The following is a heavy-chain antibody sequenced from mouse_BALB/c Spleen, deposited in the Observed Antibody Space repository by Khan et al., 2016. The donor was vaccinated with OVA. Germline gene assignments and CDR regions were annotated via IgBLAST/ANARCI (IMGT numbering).Heavy chain of an antibody. D-gene: IGHD1-1*01. V-gene: IGHV3-8*02. J-gene: IGHJ4*01. CDR2: ITYSGNI. CDR1: GDSITSGF. CDR3: ARSYGSWAMDY. Sequence: VQLKESRPSLVKPSQTLSLTCSVTGDSITSGFWNWIRKFPGNKFEYLGYITYSGNIYYNPSLKSRISITRDTSKSQYYLQLNSVTTEDTATYYCARSYGSWAMDYWGQGTSVTVSS.